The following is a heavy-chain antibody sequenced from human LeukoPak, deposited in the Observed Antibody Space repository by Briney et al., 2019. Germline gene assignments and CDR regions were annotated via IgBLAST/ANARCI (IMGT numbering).Heavy chain of an antibody. Sequence: ASVKVSCKTSGYTFTNYDINWVRQATGQGLEWMGWMNPNSGNTGYAQKFQGRVTMTGNISTSTAYMELSSLRSEDTAVYYCARGSRSGDYWGQGTLVTVSS. D-gene: IGHD3-10*01. V-gene: IGHV1-8*01. CDR2: MNPNSGNT. CDR3: ARGSRSGDY. CDR1: GYTFTNYD. J-gene: IGHJ4*02.